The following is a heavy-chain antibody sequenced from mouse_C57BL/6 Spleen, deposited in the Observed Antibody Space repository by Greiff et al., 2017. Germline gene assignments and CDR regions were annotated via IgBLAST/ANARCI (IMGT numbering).Heavy chain of an antibody. J-gene: IGHJ1*03. V-gene: IGHV1-81*01. CDR3: ARSGEPHWYFDV. CDR2: IYPRSGNT. D-gene: IGHD3-2*02. CDR1: GYTFTSYG. Sequence: QVQLQQSGAELARPGASVKLSCKASGYTFTSYGISWVKQRTGQGLEWIGEIYPRSGNTYYNEKFKGKATLTADKSSSTAYMELRSLTSEDSAVYFCARSGEPHWYFDVWGTGTTVTVSS.